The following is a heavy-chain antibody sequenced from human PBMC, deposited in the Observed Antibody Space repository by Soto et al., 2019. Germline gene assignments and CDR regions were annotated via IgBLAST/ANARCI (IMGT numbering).Heavy chain of an antibody. V-gene: IGHV3-23*01. J-gene: IGHJ6*02. CDR2: MSGRDGRT. CDR3: ASDYDGYSDSVLGDSSDYHSYGVDL. CDR1: GVTFSNYA. D-gene: IGHD4-17*01. Sequence: QLLESGGGLVQPGGSLRLSCAASGVTFSNYAMSWVRQAPGKGLEWVAGMSGRDGRTFHADPVQGRFTISRDNSKTTLNLQMRRLRAEDTLVYYGASDYDGYSDSVLGDSSDYHSYGVDLWGQGTAVTVSS.